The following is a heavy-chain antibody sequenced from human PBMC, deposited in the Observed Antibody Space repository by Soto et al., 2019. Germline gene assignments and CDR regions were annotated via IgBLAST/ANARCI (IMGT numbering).Heavy chain of an antibody. Sequence: PGGSLRLSCAASGLTFSNAWMSWVRQSQGKGLEWVGRIKSKTDGVTTDYAAPVKGRFTISRDDSKNTLYLQMNRLKTEDTAVYYCAAKATTVVTRTYYHYGMDVWGQGTTVTVSS. J-gene: IGHJ6*02. CDR2: IKSKTDGVTT. D-gene: IGHD2-21*02. CDR3: AAKATTVVTRTYYHYGMDV. V-gene: IGHV3-15*01. CDR1: GLTFSNAW.